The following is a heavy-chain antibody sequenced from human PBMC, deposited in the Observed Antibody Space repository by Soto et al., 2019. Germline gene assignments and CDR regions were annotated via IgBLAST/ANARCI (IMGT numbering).Heavy chain of an antibody. J-gene: IGHJ4*02. CDR2: IYSGG. CDR1: GFTVSNNY. Sequence: EVQLVESGGGLIQPGGSLRLSCAVSGFTVSNNYMSWVRQAPGKGLEGVSVIYSGGDSVKGRFTISRDNSKNTLYLQMNSRRAADPAVYCCATHPGGGGYWGQGTLVTVSS. V-gene: IGHV3-53*01. D-gene: IGHD3-10*01. CDR3: ATHPGGGGY.